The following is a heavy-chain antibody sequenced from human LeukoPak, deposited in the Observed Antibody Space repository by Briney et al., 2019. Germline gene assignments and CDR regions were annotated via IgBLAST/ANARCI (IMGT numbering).Heavy chain of an antibody. V-gene: IGHV1-2*02. CDR3: ARAVVVPAAMRRGYYYYGMDV. CDR2: INPNSCGT. D-gene: IGHD2-2*01. J-gene: IGHJ6*02. Sequence: GASVKVSCKASGYTFTGYYMHWVRQAPGQGLEWMGWINPNSCGTNYAQKFQGRVTMTRDTSISSAYMELSSLRSEDTAVYYCARAVVVPAAMRRGYYYYGMDVWGQGTTVTVSS. CDR1: GYTFTGYY.